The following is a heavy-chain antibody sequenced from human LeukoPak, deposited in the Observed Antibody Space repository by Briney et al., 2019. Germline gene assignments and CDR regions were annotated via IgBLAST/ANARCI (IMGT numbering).Heavy chain of an antibody. CDR3: ANFGVVIR. CDR2: IYYSGTT. D-gene: IGHD3-3*01. V-gene: IGHV4-39*01. Sequence: SETLSLTCTVSGGSISSSSYYWGWIRQPPGKGLEWIGSIYYSGTTYYNPSLKSRVTISVDTSKNQFSLKLSSVTAADTAVYYCANFGVVIRWGQGTLVTVSS. J-gene: IGHJ4*02. CDR1: GGSISSSSYY.